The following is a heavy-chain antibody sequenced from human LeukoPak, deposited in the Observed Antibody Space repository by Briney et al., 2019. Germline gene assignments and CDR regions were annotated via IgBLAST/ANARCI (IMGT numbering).Heavy chain of an antibody. CDR3: ATYSSLNRREFQY. D-gene: IGHD3-22*01. CDR2: IKTDGSEK. CDR1: GFTFSCCG. V-gene: IGHV3-7*01. J-gene: IGHJ1*01. Sequence: GGSLRLSCEASGFTFSCCGMHWVRQAPGKGLQWVANIKTDGSEKYYVDSVKGRFTISRDNAKNSLYLQMNSLRAEDTAVYYCATYSSLNRREFQYWGQGTLLTVSS.